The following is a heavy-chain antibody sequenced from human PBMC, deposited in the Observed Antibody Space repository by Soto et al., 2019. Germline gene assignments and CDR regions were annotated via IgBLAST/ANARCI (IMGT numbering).Heavy chain of an antibody. D-gene: IGHD3-22*01. CDR2: IYWNDDK. CDR3: AHSYRGGYYDSSGYYFGGHFDY. V-gene: IGHV2-5*01. CDR1: GFSLSTSGVG. Sequence: QITLKESGPTLVKPTQTLTLTCTFSGFSLSTSGVGVGWIRQPPGKALEWLALIYWNDDKRYSPSLKSRLTITKDTSKNQVVLTMTNMDAVDTATYYCAHSYRGGYYDSSGYYFGGHFDYWGQGTLVTVSS. J-gene: IGHJ4*02.